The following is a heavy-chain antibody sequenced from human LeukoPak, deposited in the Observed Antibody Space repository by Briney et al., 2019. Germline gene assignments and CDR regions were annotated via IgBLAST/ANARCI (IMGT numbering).Heavy chain of an antibody. CDR3: ARGGYDFVYYYGMDV. CDR2: INPNSGGT. V-gene: IGHV1-2*06. Sequence: VASVKVSCKASGYTFTGYYMHWVRQAPGQGLEWMGRINPNSGGTNYAQKFQGRVTMTRDTSISTAYMELSRLRSDDTAVYYCARGGYDFVYYYGMDVWGQGTTVTVSS. J-gene: IGHJ6*02. D-gene: IGHD3-3*01. CDR1: GYTFTGYY.